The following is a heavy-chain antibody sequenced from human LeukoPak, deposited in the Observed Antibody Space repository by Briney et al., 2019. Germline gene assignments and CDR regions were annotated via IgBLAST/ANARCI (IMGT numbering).Heavy chain of an antibody. CDR3: ARVVSFYPTTVVTPLLWYFDL. CDR1: GYTFTSYG. D-gene: IGHD4-23*01. J-gene: IGHJ2*01. Sequence: GASVKVSCKASGYTFTSYGISWVRQAPGQGLEWMGWISAYSGNTNYAQKLQGRVTMTTDTSTSTAYMELRSLRSDDAAVYYCARVVSFYPTTVVTPLLWYFDLWGRGTLVTVSS. V-gene: IGHV1-18*01. CDR2: ISAYSGNT.